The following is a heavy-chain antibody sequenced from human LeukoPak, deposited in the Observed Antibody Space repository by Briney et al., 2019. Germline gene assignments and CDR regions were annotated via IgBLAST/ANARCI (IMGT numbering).Heavy chain of an antibody. CDR2: INPNSGGT. CDR3: ARHRGNANAFDI. V-gene: IGHV1-2*02. Sequence: ASVKVSCKASGYTFTGYYTHWVRQAPGQGLEWMGWINPNSGGTNYAQKFQGRVTMTRDTSISTAYMELSRLRSDDTAVYYCARHRGNANAFDIWGQGTMVTVSS. J-gene: IGHJ3*02. CDR1: GYTFTGYY. D-gene: IGHD1-14*01.